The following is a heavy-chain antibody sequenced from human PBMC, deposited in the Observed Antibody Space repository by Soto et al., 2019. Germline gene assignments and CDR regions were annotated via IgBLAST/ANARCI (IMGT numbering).Heavy chain of an antibody. CDR2: IVVGSGNT. V-gene: IGHV1-58*01. CDR1: GPTFASSP. J-gene: IGHJ4*01. CDR3: AAVRGSGWYEVLDY. D-gene: IGHD6-19*01. Sequence: GAPGKVSCKAPGPTFASSPVPWVGQARGQRLEWIGWIVVGSGNTNYAQKFQERVTITRDMSTSTAYMELSSLRSEDTAVYYWAAVRGSGWYEVLDYWG.